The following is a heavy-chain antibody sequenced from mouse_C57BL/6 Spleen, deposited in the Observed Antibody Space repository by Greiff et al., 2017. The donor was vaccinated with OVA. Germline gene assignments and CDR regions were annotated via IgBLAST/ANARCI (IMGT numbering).Heavy chain of an antibody. CDR3: TATVVAPRYFDY. J-gene: IGHJ2*01. CDR1: GFNIKDDY. Sequence: EVKLMESGAELVRPGASVKLSCTASGFNIKDDYMHWVKQRPEQGLEWIGWIDPENGDTEYASKFQGKATITADTSSNTAYLQLSSLTSEDTAVYYCTATVVAPRYFDYWGQGTTLTVSS. D-gene: IGHD1-1*01. V-gene: IGHV14-4*01. CDR2: IDPENGDT.